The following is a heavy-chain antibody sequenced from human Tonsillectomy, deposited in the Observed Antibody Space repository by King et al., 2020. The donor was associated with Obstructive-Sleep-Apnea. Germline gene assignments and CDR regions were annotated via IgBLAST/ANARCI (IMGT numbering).Heavy chain of an antibody. D-gene: IGHD6-13*01. CDR2: RKQDGSEK. CDR3: ASLRTGYSRRRADYFDY. Sequence: VQLVESGGGLVQPGGSLRLSCAASAFTFSSDWMSWVRQAPGKGLEWVANRKQDGSEKYYVDSVKGGFTISRDNAKNSLYLQMNSLRAEDTAVYFCASLRTGYSRRRADYFDYWGQGTLVTVSS. J-gene: IGHJ4*02. CDR1: AFTFSSDW. V-gene: IGHV3-7*03.